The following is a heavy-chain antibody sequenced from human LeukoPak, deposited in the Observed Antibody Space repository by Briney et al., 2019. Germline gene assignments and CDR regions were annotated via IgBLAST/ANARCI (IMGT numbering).Heavy chain of an antibody. CDR2: INTKMET. CDR1: GFSMSAYQ. J-gene: IGHJ4*02. Sequence: PAETLSLTCTVSGFSMSAYQWNWVRQSPEKGLEWIGGINTKMETSYSPSLKSRVTTSVDTSKSQFSLRLTSVPAADTAVYYCATSNDAKIAPVDHWGQGAPVTVSS. CDR3: ATSNDAKIAPVDH. V-gene: IGHV4-4*09. D-gene: IGHD2-21*01.